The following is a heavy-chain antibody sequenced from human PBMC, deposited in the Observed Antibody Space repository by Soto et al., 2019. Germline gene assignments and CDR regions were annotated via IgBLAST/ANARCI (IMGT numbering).Heavy chain of an antibody. V-gene: IGHV1-8*01. J-gene: IGHJ4*02. Sequence: QVQLVQSGAEVKKPGASVKVSCKASGYTFTSYDINWVRQATGLGLEWMGWMNPNSGNTGYAQKFQGRVTMTRNTSICTAYMELSSLRSEDTAVYYCARAPSIAARYYFDYWGQGTLVTVSS. CDR1: GYTFTSYD. CDR2: MNPNSGNT. CDR3: ARAPSIAARYYFDY. D-gene: IGHD6-6*01.